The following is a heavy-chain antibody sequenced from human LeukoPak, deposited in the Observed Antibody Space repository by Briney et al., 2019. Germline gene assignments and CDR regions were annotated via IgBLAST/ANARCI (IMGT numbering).Heavy chain of an antibody. J-gene: IGHJ4*02. Sequence: GGSLRLSCAASGFPFSSYAMSWVRQGPGKGLERVSAISDNGGRTYYAESVKGRFTISRDNSKNALYLQMNSLRAEDTAVYYCAKDLRYSSSWGQGTLVTVSS. CDR2: ISDNGGRT. CDR3: AKDLRYSSS. V-gene: IGHV3-23*01. CDR1: GFPFSSYA. D-gene: IGHD6-13*01.